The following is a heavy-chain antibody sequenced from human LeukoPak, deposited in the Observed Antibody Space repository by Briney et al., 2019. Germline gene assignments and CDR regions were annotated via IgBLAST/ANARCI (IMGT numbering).Heavy chain of an antibody. CDR3: ARREIAYSSSWYGGVDWFDP. J-gene: IGHJ5*02. D-gene: IGHD6-13*01. CDR2: IYYSGST. CDR1: GGSTSSSSYY. V-gene: IGHV4-39*01. Sequence: SETLSLTCTVSGGSTSSSSYYWGWIRQPPGKGLEWIGSIYYSGSTYYNPSLKSRVTISVDTSKNQFSLKLSSVTAADTAVYYCARREIAYSSSWYGGVDWFDPWGQGTLVTVSS.